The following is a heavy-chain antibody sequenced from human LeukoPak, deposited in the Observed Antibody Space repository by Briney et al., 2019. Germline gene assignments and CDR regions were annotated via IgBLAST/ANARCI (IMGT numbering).Heavy chain of an antibody. CDR2: ISYSGST. CDR1: DDSISSNDYY. V-gene: IGHV4-39*01. CDR3: AGRCAGGDCYGVFDY. D-gene: IGHD2-21*02. Sequence: SEPLSLTCTVSDDSISSNDYYWGWIRQPPGKGLEWIGSISYSGSTYYKPSLKSRVTISVDTSKNQFSLKLSSVTAADTAVYYCAGRCAGGDCYGVFDYWGQGTLVTVSS. J-gene: IGHJ4*02.